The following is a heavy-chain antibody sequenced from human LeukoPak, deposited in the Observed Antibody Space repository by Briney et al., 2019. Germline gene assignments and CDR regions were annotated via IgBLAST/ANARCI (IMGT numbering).Heavy chain of an antibody. D-gene: IGHD5-12*01. CDR2: ISWNSGSI. CDR1: GFTFSSYS. CDR3: AKDRGSYYYYGMDV. V-gene: IGHV3-9*01. Sequence: GGSLRLSCAASGFTFSSYSMNWVRQAPGKGLEWVSGISWNSGSIGYADSVKGRFTISRDNAKNSLYLQMNSLRAKDTALYYCAKDRGSYYYYGMDVWGQGTTVTVSS. J-gene: IGHJ6*02.